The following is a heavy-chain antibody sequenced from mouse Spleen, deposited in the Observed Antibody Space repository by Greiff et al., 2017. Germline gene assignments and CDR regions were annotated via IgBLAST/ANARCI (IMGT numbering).Heavy chain of an antibody. V-gene: IGHV1-72*01. J-gene: IGHJ4*01. CDR2: IDPNSGGT. CDR1: GYTFTSYW. Sequence: VQLQQPGAELVKPGASVKLSCKASGYTFTSYWMHWVKQRPGRGLEWIGRIDPNSGGTKYNEKFKSKATLTVDKPSSTAYMQLSSLTSEDSAVYYCARMLLRLQADYYAMDYWGQGTSVTVSS. CDR3: ARMLLRLQADYYAMDY. D-gene: IGHD1-2*01.